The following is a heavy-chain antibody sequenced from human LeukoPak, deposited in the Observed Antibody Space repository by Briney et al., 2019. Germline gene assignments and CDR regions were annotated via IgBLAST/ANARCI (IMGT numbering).Heavy chain of an antibody. V-gene: IGHV4-34*01. CDR1: GGSFSGYY. Sequence: SETLSLTCAVYGGSFSGYYWSWIRQPPGKGLEWIGEINHSGSTNYNPSLKSRVTISVDTSKNQFSLKLSSVTAADTAVYYCARHTNYYDSSGYYPYYFGYWGQGTLVTVSS. CDR3: ARHTNYYDSSGYYPYYFGY. J-gene: IGHJ4*02. D-gene: IGHD3-22*01. CDR2: INHSGST.